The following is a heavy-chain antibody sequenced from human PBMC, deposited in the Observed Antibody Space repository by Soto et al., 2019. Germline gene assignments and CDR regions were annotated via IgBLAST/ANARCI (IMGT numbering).Heavy chain of an antibody. J-gene: IGHJ4*02. Sequence: SETLSLTCTVSGGSISSGDYYWSWIRQPPGKGLEWIGYIYYSGSTYYNPSLKSRVTISVDTSKNQFSLKLSSVTAADTAVYYCARAGIVVVPAAMGGYFDYWGQGTLVTSPQ. D-gene: IGHD2-2*01. V-gene: IGHV4-30-4*01. CDR2: IYYSGST. CDR1: GGSISSGDYY. CDR3: ARAGIVVVPAAMGGYFDY.